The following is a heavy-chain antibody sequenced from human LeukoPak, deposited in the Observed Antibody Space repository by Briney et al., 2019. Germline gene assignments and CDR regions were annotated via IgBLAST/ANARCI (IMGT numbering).Heavy chain of an antibody. D-gene: IGHD6-19*01. CDR1: GFTFSRYG. Sequence: GGSLRLSCAASGFTFSRYGMHWVRQAPGKGLEWVAVIWYDGSNKYYADSVKGRFTISRDNSKNTLYLQMNSLRAEDTAVYYCARRSSGSSFDYWGQGTLVTVSS. J-gene: IGHJ4*02. CDR3: ARRSSGSSFDY. V-gene: IGHV3-33*01. CDR2: IWYDGSNK.